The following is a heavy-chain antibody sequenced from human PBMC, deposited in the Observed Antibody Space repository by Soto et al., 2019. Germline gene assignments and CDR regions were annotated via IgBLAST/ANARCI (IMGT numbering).Heavy chain of an antibody. CDR1: GYSISNTGYY. D-gene: IGHD3-10*01. Sequence: SATLSLTCSVSGYSISNTGYYWGWLRQAPGKGLEYIASVYYSGDTYYNPSLKSRVTMSVDTSQNQFPLHLTSVTSTDTAVYSWATREFKFRGSNFDYWGK. V-gene: IGHV4-39*01. CDR3: ATREFKFRGSNFDY. J-gene: IGHJ4*02. CDR2: VYYSGDT.